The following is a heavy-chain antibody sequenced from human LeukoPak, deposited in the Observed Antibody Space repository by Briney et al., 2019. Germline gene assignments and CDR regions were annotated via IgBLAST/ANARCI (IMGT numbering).Heavy chain of an antibody. V-gene: IGHV4-4*07. CDR2: VYTSGST. CDR1: GGSISSYY. J-gene: IGHJ4*02. CDR3: ARGLRGVTDY. D-gene: IGHD2-21*02. Sequence: PSETLSLTCTVSGGSISSYYWSWIRQPAGKGLEWIGRVYTSGSTNYNPSLKSRVTMSVDTSKSQFSLKLRSVTAADTAVHYCARGLRGVTDYWGQGTLVTVSS.